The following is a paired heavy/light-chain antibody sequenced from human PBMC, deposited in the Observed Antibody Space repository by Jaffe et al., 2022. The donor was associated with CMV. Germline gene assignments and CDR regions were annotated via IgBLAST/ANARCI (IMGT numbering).Heavy chain of an antibody. Sequence: EVQLVESGGGLEQPGGSLRLSCAASGFTFSSYEMNWVRQAPGKGLEWVSYISSSGSRIHYADSVKGRFTVSRNNAKNLLYLQMNSLRAEDTALYYCARDMDPQFYYSYMDVWGKGTTVTVSS. V-gene: IGHV3-48*03. CDR1: GFTFSSYE. CDR2: ISSSGSRI. D-gene: IGHD3-10*01. CDR3: ARDMDPQFYYSYMDV. J-gene: IGHJ6*03.
Light chain of an antibody. CDR1: RSNIGSNT. Sequence: QSVLTQPPSASGTPGQRVTISCSGGRSNIGSNTVNWYQQLPGMAPKLLIYNNDQRPSGVPDRFSGSKSGTSASLAISGLQSEDEADYYCAAWDDSLSGVVFGGGTKLTVL. CDR3: AAWDDSLSGVV. J-gene: IGLJ3*02. V-gene: IGLV1-44*01. CDR2: NND.